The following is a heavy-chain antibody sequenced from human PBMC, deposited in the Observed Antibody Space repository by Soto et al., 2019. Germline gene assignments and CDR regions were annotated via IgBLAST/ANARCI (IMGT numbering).Heavy chain of an antibody. D-gene: IGHD1-26*01. CDR1: GFTFSSYG. J-gene: IGHJ6*02. CDR3: ARSPELLGFRFLDYYGMDV. CDR2: IWYDGSNK. V-gene: IGHV3-33*01. Sequence: QVQLVESGGGVVQPGRSLRLSCAASGFTFSSYGMHWVRQAPGKGLEWVAVIWYDGSNKYCADSVKGRFTISRDNSKNTLYLQMNSLRAEDTAVYYCARSPELLGFRFLDYYGMDVWGQGTTVTVSS.